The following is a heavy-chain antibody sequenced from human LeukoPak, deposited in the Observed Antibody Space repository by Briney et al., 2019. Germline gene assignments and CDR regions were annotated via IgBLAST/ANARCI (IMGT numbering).Heavy chain of an antibody. D-gene: IGHD3-22*01. V-gene: IGHV1-69*04. J-gene: IGHJ6*02. CDR3: ARDYYDSSGTNYYYYGMDV. CDR2: IIPILGIA. Sequence: SVKVSCKASGGTFSSYAISGVRQAPGQGLEWMGRIIPILGIANYAQKFQGRVTITADKSTSTAYMELRSLRSEDTAVYYCARDYYDSSGTNYYYYGMDVWGQGNTVTVSS. CDR1: GGTFSSYA.